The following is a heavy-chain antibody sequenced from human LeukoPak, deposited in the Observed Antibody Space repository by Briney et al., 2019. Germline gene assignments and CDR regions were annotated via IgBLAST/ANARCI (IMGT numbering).Heavy chain of an antibody. V-gene: IGHV4-34*01. CDR2: IDHSGST. J-gene: IGHJ4*02. CDR1: GGSFSGYY. Sequence: SETLSLTCAVYGGSFSGYYWSWIRQPPGRGLEWIGEIDHSGSTNDNPSLKSRVTISVATSKNQFSLKLSSVTAADTAVYYCARGFFVSYYYDSSRRNYFDYWGQGTLVTVSS. CDR3: ARGFFVSYYYDSSRRNYFDY. D-gene: IGHD3-22*01.